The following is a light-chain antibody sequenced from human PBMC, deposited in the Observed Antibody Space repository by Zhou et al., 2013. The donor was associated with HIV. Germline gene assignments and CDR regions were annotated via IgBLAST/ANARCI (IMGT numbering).Light chain of an antibody. CDR1: RSNMGTGYD. J-gene: IGLJ2*01. CDR2: GNS. V-gene: IGLV1-40*01. CDR3: GTWDSSLSAVV. Sequence: QSVLTQPPSVSGAAGQRVTISCTGSRSNMGTGYDVHWYQQLPGTAPKVLIYGNSNRPSGVPDRFSGSKSGTSASLAITGLQTGDEADYYCGTWDSSLSAVVFGGGTKLTVL.